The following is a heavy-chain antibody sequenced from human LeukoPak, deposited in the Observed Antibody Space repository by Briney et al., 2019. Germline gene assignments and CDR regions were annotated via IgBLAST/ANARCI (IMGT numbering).Heavy chain of an antibody. Sequence: GGSLRLSCVASGFSFNTYWMSWVRQAPGKGLEWVANIKQDGSEKYYVDSVKGRFTISRDNSKNTLYLQMNSLRAEDTAVYYCAKGSNWAYFDYWGQGTLVTVSS. CDR1: GFSFNTYW. CDR3: AKGSNWAYFDY. CDR2: IKQDGSEK. D-gene: IGHD1-1*01. V-gene: IGHV3-7*03. J-gene: IGHJ4*02.